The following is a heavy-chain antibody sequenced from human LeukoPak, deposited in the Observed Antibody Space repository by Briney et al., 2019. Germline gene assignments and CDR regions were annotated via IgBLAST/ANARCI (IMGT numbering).Heavy chain of an antibody. J-gene: IGHJ4*02. D-gene: IGHD5-24*01. CDR2: IYYSGST. CDR1: RGSMSNYY. V-gene: IGHV4-59*01. CDR3: SRLSLGDGYNYHDY. Sequence: PSETLSLTCSVSRGSMSNYYWSWIRQPPGKELEWIGYIYYSGSTNYNPSLKSRVTISVDTSKNQFSLKLSSVTAADTAVYYCSRLSLGDGYNYHDYWGQGTLATASS.